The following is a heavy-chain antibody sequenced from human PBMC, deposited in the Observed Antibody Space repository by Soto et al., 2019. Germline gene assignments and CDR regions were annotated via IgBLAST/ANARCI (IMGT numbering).Heavy chain of an antibody. V-gene: IGHV4-34*01. J-gene: IGHJ5*02. CDR2: INHSGST. D-gene: IGHD3-16*02. Sequence: SETLSLTCAVYGGSFSGYYWSWIRQPPGKGLEWIGEINHSGSTNYNPSLKSRVTISVDTSKNQFSLKLSSVTAADTAVYYCARELSVSNWFDPWGQGTLVTVSS. CDR3: ARELSVSNWFDP. CDR1: GGSFSGYY.